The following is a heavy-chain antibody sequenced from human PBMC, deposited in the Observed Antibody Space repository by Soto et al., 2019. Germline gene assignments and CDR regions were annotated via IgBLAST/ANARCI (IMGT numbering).Heavy chain of an antibody. V-gene: IGHV6-1*01. D-gene: IGHD6-19*01. Sequence: PSQTLSLTCAISGDSVSSNGAAWNWIRQSPSRGLEWLGRTYYRSTWLNDYALSVKGRITINPDTSRNQFFLHLNSVTPEDAAVYYCSREVAGTCAFDIWGQGTVVTVSS. CDR2: TYYRSTWLN. J-gene: IGHJ3*02. CDR3: SREVAGTCAFDI. CDR1: GDSVSSNGAA.